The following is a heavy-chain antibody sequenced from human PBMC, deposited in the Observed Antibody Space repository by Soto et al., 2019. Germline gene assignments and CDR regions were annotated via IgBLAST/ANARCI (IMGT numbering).Heavy chain of an antibody. CDR2: IYWDDGK. J-gene: IGHJ3*02. D-gene: IGHD6-6*01. CDR1: GFSFSTSGVG. CDR3: AYRPQSTFDI. V-gene: IGHV2-5*02. Sequence: QITLTESGPTLVNPTQTLTLTCTFSGFSFSTSGVGVGWIRQPPGKALEWLALIYWDDGKRYSPSLKSRLTITKDTSKNQVILTMTNMDPVDTATYFCAYRPQSTFDIWGQGTVVTVSS.